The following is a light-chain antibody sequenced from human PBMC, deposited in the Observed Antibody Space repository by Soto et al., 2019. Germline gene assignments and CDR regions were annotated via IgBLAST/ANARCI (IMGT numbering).Light chain of an antibody. CDR3: SSYTSSTTWV. V-gene: IGLV2-14*01. Sequence: QSALTQPASVSGSPGQSITISCTGTSSDIGAYNYVSWYQQHPGKAPKLMIYEVSDRPSGVSNRFSGSKSGNTASLTISGLQAEDEADYYCSSYTSSTTWVFGGGTQLIVL. J-gene: IGLJ3*02. CDR2: EVS. CDR1: SSDIGAYNY.